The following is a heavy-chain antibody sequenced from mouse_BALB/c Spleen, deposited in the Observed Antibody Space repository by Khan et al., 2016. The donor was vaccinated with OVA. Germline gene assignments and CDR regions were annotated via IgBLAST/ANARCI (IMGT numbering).Heavy chain of an antibody. CDR3: ARNGNDLYAMDY. D-gene: IGHD2-2*01. J-gene: IGHJ4*01. CDR2: IDPANGNT. Sequence: VRLQQSGAELVKPGASVKLSCTASGFNIKDTYMHWVKQRPEQGLEWIGRIDPANGNTKYDPKFQGKATITADTSSNTAYLQLSSLTSEDTAVYYCARNGNDLYAMDYWGQGTAVTVSS. V-gene: IGHV14-3*02. CDR1: GFNIKDTY.